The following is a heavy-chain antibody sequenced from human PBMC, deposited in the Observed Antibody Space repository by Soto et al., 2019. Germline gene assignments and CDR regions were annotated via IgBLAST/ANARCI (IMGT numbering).Heavy chain of an antibody. CDR1: GYTFTSYA. D-gene: IGHD6-13*01. J-gene: IGHJ4*02. V-gene: IGHV1-3*01. CDR2: INAGNGNT. Sequence: QVQLVQSGAEVKKPGASVKVSCKASGYTFTSYAMHWVRQAPGQRLEWMGWINAGNGNTKYSQKFQGRVTITRDTSATTAYMELSSLRSEDTAVYYCARGASGYSSSWFDYWGQGTLVTVSS. CDR3: ARGASGYSSSWFDY.